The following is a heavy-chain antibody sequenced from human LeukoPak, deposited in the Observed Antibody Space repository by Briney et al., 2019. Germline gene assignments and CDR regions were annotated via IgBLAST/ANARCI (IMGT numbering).Heavy chain of an antibody. V-gene: IGHV4-59*01. CDR3: ARELRYFDWLLTEYYYGMDV. CDR1: GGSFSGYY. CDR2: IYYSGST. J-gene: IGHJ6*02. D-gene: IGHD3-9*01. Sequence: SETLSLTCAVYGGSFSGYYWSWIRQPPGKGLEWIGYIYYSGSTNYNPSLKSRVTISVDTSKNQFSLKLSSVTAADTAVYYCARELRYFDWLLTEYYYGMDVWGQGTTVTVSS.